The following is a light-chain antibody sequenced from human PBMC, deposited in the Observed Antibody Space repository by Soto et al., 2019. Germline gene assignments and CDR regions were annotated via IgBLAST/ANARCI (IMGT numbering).Light chain of an antibody. J-gene: IGKJ1*01. CDR2: DAS. V-gene: IGKV1D-16*01. Sequence: DIHMTQSPSSLSASVGDTVTITCRASQGISRWLAWYQQKPGKAPKVLIYDASSLESGVPSRFSGSGSGTDFTLTINSLAPEDFAIYYCHQRQSWPRTFGQGTKVDIK. CDR1: QGISRW. CDR3: HQRQSWPRT.